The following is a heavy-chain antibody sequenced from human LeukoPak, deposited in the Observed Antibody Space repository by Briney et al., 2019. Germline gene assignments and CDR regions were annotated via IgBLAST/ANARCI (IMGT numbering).Heavy chain of an antibody. Sequence: PSETLSLTCAVSGYSISSGYYWGWIRPPPGKGLEWIGSIYHGGSTYYNPSLKSRVTISVDTSKNQFSLKLSSVTAADTAVYYCARATFGNYYDFDYWGQGTLVTVSS. CDR2: IYHGGST. CDR1: GYSISSGYY. V-gene: IGHV4-38-2*01. CDR3: ARATFGNYYDFDY. D-gene: IGHD1-26*01. J-gene: IGHJ4*02.